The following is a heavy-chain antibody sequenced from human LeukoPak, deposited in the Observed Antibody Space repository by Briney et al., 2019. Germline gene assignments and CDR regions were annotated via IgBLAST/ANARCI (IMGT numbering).Heavy chain of an antibody. CDR3: ARESHDSSGYYFDAFDI. CDR2: INHSGST. J-gene: IGHJ3*02. V-gene: IGHV4-34*01. D-gene: IGHD3-22*01. CDR1: GGSFSGYY. Sequence: NPSETLSLTCAVYGGSFSGYYWSWIRQPPGKGLEWLGEINHSGSTNYNPSLKSRVTISVDTSKNQFSLKLSSVTAADTAVYYCARESHDSSGYYFDAFDIWGQGTMVTVSS.